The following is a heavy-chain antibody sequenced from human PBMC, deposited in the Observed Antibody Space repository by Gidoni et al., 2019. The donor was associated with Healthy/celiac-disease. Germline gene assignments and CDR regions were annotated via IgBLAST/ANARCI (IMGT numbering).Heavy chain of an antibody. J-gene: IGHJ4*02. CDR2: ISYDGSNK. V-gene: IGHV3-30-3*01. CDR3: ASPIVVVTENIL. D-gene: IGHD2-21*02. Sequence: QVQLMESGGGVVQPGRSLRRSCAASGLTFSSYAMHWVRQAPGKGLEWVAVISYDGSNKYYADSVKGRFTISRDNSKNTLYLQMNSLRTEDSAVYYCASPIVVVTENILWGQGTLVTVSS. CDR1: GLTFSSYA.